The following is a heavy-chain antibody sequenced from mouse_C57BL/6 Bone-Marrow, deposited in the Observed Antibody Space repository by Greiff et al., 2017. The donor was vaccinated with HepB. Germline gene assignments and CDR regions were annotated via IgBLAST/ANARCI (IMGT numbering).Heavy chain of an antibody. J-gene: IGHJ2*01. CDR1: GYTFTSYW. V-gene: IGHV1-64*01. CDR3: ARSAVVAPYYFDY. CDR2: IHPNSGST. D-gene: IGHD1-1*01. Sequence: QVQLQQPGAELVKPGASAKLSCKASGYTFTSYWMHWVKQRPGQGLEWIGMIHPNSGSTNYNEKFKSKATLTVDKSSSTAYMQLSSLTSEDSAVYYCARSAVVAPYYFDYWGQGTTLTVSS.